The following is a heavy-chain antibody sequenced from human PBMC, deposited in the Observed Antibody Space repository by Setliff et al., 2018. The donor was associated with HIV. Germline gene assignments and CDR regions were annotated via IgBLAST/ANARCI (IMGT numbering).Heavy chain of an antibody. Sequence: SCSVSGGSISRSSYYWGWIRQPPGKGMEWIGSIYYGGNTYYNPSLKSRVTISVDTSKNQFSLKLSSVTAADTAVYYCARGGSREPGGYYYYMDVWGKGTTVTVYS. V-gene: IGHV4-39*07. CDR2: IYYGGNT. J-gene: IGHJ6*03. CDR1: GGSISRSSYY. CDR3: ARGGSREPGGYYYYMDV. D-gene: IGHD1-26*01.